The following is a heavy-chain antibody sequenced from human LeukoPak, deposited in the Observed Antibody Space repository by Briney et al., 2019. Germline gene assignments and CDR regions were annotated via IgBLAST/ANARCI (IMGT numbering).Heavy chain of an antibody. Sequence: SETLSLTCAVYGGSFSDYYWSWIRQPPGKGLEWIGEINHSGSTNYNPSLKSRVTISVDTSKNQFSLKLSSVTAADTAVYYCARPNCSGGSCYSGAYHYGMDVWGQGTTVTVSS. V-gene: IGHV4-34*01. D-gene: IGHD2-15*01. J-gene: IGHJ6*02. CDR3: ARPNCSGGSCYSGAYHYGMDV. CDR2: INHSGST. CDR1: GGSFSDYY.